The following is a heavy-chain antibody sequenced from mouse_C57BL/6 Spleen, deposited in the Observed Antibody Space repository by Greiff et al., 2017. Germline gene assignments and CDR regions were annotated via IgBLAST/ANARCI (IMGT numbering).Heavy chain of an antibody. CDR2: IWTGGGT. Sequence: VQLQQSGPGLVAPSQSLSITCTVSGFSLTSYAISWVRQPPGKGLEWLGVIWTGGGTNYNSALKFRLSISKDNSKSQVFLKMNSLQTDDTARYYCARKGDYYGSIYDWYFDVWGTGTTVTVSS. CDR1: GFSLTSYA. D-gene: IGHD1-1*01. CDR3: ARKGDYYGSIYDWYFDV. J-gene: IGHJ1*03. V-gene: IGHV2-9-1*01.